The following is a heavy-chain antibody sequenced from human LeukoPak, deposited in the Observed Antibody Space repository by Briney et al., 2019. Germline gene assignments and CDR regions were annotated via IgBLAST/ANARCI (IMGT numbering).Heavy chain of an antibody. D-gene: IGHD2/OR15-2a*01. CDR3: ARTYFYNWFDP. J-gene: IGHJ5*02. CDR1: GGSISSGDYY. V-gene: IGHV4-30-4*08. CDR2: IYYSGST. Sequence: PSQTLSLTCTVSGGSISSGDYYWSWIRQPPGKGLEWIGYIYYSGSTYYNPSLKSRVTILVDTSKNQFSLKLSSATAADTAVYYCARTYFYNWFDPWGQGTLVTVSS.